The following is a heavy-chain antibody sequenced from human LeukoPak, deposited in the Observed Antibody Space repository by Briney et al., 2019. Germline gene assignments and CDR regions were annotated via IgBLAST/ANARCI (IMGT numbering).Heavy chain of an antibody. Sequence: ASVKVSCKASGYTFTSYGISWVRQAPGQGLEWMGWISAYNGNKNYAQKLQGRVTMTTDTSTSTAYMELRSLRSDDTAVYYCAVGYSYGPPLFFDYWGQGTLVTVSS. V-gene: IGHV1-18*04. CDR3: AVGYSYGPPLFFDY. D-gene: IGHD5-18*01. CDR2: ISAYNGNK. J-gene: IGHJ4*02. CDR1: GYTFTSYG.